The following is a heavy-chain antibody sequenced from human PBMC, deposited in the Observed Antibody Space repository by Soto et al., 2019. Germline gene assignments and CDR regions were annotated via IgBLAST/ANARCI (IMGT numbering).Heavy chain of an antibody. CDR1: GVTFSSYA. CDR2: ISGSGGST. V-gene: IGHV3-23*01. CDR3: AKGPATMVRGGHPPLWDY. J-gene: IGHJ4*02. D-gene: IGHD3-10*01. Sequence: GGTLRLSGAASGVTFSSYAMSWVRQAPGKGLEWVSAISGSGGSTYYADSVKGRFTISRDNSKNTLYLQMNSLRAEDTAVYYCAKGPATMVRGGHPPLWDYWGQGTLVRVSS.